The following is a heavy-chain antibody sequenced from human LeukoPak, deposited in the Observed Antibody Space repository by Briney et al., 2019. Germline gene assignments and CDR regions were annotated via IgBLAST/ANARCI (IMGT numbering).Heavy chain of an antibody. J-gene: IGHJ5*02. V-gene: IGHV4-34*01. CDR3: ARVSPSNWFDP. CDR1: GGSFSGYY. CDR2: INHSGST. Sequence: SETLSLTCAVYGGSFSGYYWSWIRQPPGKGLEWIGEINHSGSTNYNPSLRSRVTLLVDTTKNQFSLKVNSVTAADTAVYYCARVSPSNWFDPWGQGTLVTVSS.